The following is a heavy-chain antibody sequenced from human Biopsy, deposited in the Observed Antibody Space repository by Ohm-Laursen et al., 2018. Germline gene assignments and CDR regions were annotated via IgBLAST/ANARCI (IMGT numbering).Heavy chain of an antibody. D-gene: IGHD3-16*02. CDR3: ARGEVTFGELIVSLDS. Sequence: ATVKISCKTSGYNFISYSINWVRQAPGQGLEWMGWIRPLNGDTKYGQKFQDRVTMTTDTSTSTVYMELTSLRSDDTAVYYCARGEVTFGELIVSLDSWGQGTLVTVSP. CDR2: IRPLNGDT. CDR1: GYNFISYS. V-gene: IGHV1-18*01. J-gene: IGHJ4*02.